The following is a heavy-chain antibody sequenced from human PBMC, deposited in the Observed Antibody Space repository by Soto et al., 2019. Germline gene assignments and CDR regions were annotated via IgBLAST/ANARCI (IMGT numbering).Heavy chain of an antibody. V-gene: IGHV6-1*01. CDR3: AKDKGALVNFDH. CDR1: GSSSSSKSVI. J-gene: IGHJ5*02. CDR2: TYYRSKWST. Sequence: HTRSQTGTISGSSSSSKSVIGDWIRQTPSRGLEWLGRTYYRSKWSTDYAVSVNNRITINPDTSISAAYMELSRLTSDDTAVYFCAKDKGALVNFDHWGQGTPVTVSS. D-gene: IGHD2-21*01.